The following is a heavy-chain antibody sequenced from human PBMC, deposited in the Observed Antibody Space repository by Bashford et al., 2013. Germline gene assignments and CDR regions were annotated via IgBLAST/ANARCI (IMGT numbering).Heavy chain of an antibody. J-gene: IGHJ6*03. D-gene: IGHD2-2*01. CDR3: AREGVDIVVVPAAPTYYYYYYMDV. CDR2: IKQDGSXK. V-gene: IGHV3-7*01. Sequence: VRQGVQGRGLEWVANIKQDGSXKYYVDSVKGRFTISRDNAKNSLYLQMNSLRAEDTAVYYCAREGVDIVVVPAAPTYYYYYYMDVWGKGTTVTVSS.